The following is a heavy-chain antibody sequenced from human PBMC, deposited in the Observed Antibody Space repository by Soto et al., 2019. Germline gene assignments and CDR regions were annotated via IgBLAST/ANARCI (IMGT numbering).Heavy chain of an antibody. V-gene: IGHV4-34*01. J-gene: IGHJ5*02. CDR3: ARHKVPLRSLNWFDP. CDR2: INHSGST. CDR1: GGSFSGYY. Sequence: QVQLQQWGAGLLKPSETLSLTCAVYGGSFSGYYWSWIRQPPGKGLEWIGEINHSGSTNYNPSLKIRAPIXXDXSXXQFPLKLSPVTAADTAVYYCARHKVPLRSLNWFDPWGQGTLVTVSS.